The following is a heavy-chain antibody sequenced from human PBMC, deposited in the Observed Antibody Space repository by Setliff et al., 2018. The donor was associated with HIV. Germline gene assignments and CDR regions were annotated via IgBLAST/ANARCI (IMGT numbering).Heavy chain of an antibody. V-gene: IGHV1-69*05. CDR2: IIPIFGTA. D-gene: IGHD6-19*01. Sequence: SVKVSCKASGGTFSSYAISWVRQAPGQGLEWMGGIIPIFGTANYAQKFQGRVTITTDESTSTAYMERSSLRSEDTAVYYCARVSDSGWYFDYWGQGTLVTVSS. CDR3: ARVSDSGWYFDY. CDR1: GGTFSSYA. J-gene: IGHJ4*02.